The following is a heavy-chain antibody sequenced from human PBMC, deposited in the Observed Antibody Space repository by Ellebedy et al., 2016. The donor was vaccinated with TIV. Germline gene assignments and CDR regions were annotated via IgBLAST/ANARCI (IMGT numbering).Heavy chain of an antibody. CDR2: FDPEDGET. J-gene: IGHJ4*02. Sequence: ASVKVSXXVSGYTLTELSMHWVRQAPGKGLEWMGGFDPEDGETIYAQKFQGRVTMTEDTSTDTAYMELSSLRSEDTAVYYCASRIAVAVGAFDYWGQGTLVTVSS. CDR1: GYTLTELS. CDR3: ASRIAVAVGAFDY. V-gene: IGHV1-24*01. D-gene: IGHD6-19*01.